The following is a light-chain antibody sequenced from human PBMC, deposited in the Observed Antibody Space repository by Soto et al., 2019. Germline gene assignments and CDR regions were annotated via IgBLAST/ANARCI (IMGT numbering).Light chain of an antibody. CDR2: EVS. Sequence: SVLTQPASVSGSPGQSITISCTGTSSDVGGYNYVSWYQQHPGKVPKLMIFEVSNRPSGVSNRFSGSKSGNTASLTISGLQAEDEADYYCSSYTTSRTLVFGPGTKVIGL. J-gene: IGLJ1*01. V-gene: IGLV2-14*01. CDR3: SSYTTSRTLV. CDR1: SSDVGGYNY.